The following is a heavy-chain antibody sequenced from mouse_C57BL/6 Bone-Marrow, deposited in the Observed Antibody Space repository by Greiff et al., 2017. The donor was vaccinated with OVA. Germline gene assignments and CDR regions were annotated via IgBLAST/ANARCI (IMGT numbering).Heavy chain of an antibody. CDR3: ARYGGRGWYFDV. CDR1: GFTFTDYY. CDR2: IRNKANGYTT. V-gene: IGHV7-3*01. Sequence: EVKVVESGGGLVQPGGSLSLSCAASGFTFTDYYMSWVRQPPGKALEWLGFIRNKANGYTTEYSASVKGRFTISRDNSQSILYLQMNALGAEDSATYYCARYGGRGWYFDVWGTGTTVTVSS. J-gene: IGHJ1*03. D-gene: IGHD3-3*01.